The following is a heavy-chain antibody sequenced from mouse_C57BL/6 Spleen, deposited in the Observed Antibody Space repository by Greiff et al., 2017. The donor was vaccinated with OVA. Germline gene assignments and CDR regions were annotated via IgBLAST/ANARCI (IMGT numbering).Heavy chain of an antibody. CDR1: GYTFTDYY. V-gene: IGHV1-76*01. Sequence: QVQLKESGAELVRPGASVKLSCKASGYTFTDYYINWVKQRPGQGLEWIARIYPGSGNTYYNEKFKGKATLTAEKSSGTAYMQLSSLTSEDSAVYFCARDQGTWFAYWGQGTLVTVSA. J-gene: IGHJ3*01. CDR2: IYPGSGNT. CDR3: ARDQGTWFAY.